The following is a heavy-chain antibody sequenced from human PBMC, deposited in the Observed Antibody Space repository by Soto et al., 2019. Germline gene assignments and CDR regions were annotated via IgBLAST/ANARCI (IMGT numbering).Heavy chain of an antibody. CDR1: GGSISSGVYS. J-gene: IGHJ5*02. V-gene: IGHV4-30-2*01. CDR2: IYHSGST. CDR3: VRGLGYCTGGSCYGRFDP. Sequence: SETLSLTCAVSGGSISSGVYSWSWIRQPPGKGLEWIGYIYHSGSTYYNPSLKSRVTISVDTSKNQFSLNLSSVTAADTAVYFCVRGLGYCTGGSCYGRFDPWGQGTLVTVSS. D-gene: IGHD2-15*01.